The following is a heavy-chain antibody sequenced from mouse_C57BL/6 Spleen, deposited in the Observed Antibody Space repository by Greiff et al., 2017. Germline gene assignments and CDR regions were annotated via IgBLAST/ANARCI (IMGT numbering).Heavy chain of an antibody. D-gene: IGHD1-1*01. CDR2: IYPGDGDT. V-gene: IGHV1-82*01. CDR3: ARVGTTVVDY. J-gene: IGHJ2*01. Sequence: QVQLQQSGPELVKPGASVKISCKASGYAFSSSWMNWVKQRPGKGLEWIGRIYPGDGDTNYNGKFKGKATLTADKSSSTAYMQLSSLTSVDSAVYFCARVGTTVVDYWGQGTTLTVSS. CDR1: GYAFSSSW.